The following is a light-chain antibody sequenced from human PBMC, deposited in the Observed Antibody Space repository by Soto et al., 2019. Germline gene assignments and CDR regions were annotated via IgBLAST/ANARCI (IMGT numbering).Light chain of an antibody. V-gene: IGKV1-39*01. J-gene: IGKJ1*01. CDR3: LQTYNLPRT. CDR2: GAS. CDR1: LTICDS. Sequence: DIRMTQSPSSLSASVGDRVTITCRASLTICDSLSWFQQKAGKPPTLLIYGASALQSGVPARFSGSGSGTDFTLTIINMQREDFATYYCLQTYNLPRTFGQGTKVEFK.